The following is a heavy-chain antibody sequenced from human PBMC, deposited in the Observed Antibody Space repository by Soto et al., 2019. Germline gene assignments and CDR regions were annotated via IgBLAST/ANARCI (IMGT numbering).Heavy chain of an antibody. Sequence: QVQLQESGPGLVKPSETLSLTCTVSGGSISGYYWSWIRQPPGKGLEWIGYIYYSGSTNYNPSLKRRVTISVDTSKNQFSLRLSSVTAADTAVYYCARGFHTAMANWGQGTLVTVSS. V-gene: IGHV4-59*01. CDR1: GGSISGYY. CDR3: ARGFHTAMAN. CDR2: IYYSGST. J-gene: IGHJ4*02. D-gene: IGHD5-18*01.